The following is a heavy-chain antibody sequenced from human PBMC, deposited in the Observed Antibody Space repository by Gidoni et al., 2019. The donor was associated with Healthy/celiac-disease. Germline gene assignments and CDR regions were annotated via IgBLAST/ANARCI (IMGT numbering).Heavy chain of an antibody. D-gene: IGHD4-17*01. CDR2: IYYSGST. CDR1: GGSVSSGSYY. V-gene: IGHV4-61*01. CDR3: ARGLYGDYVGVIDY. Sequence: QVQLQESGPGLVRPSETLSLTCTVSGGSVSSGSYYWSWIRQPPGKGLEWIGYIYYSGSTNYNPSLKSRVTISVDTSKNQFSLKLSSVTAADTAVYYCARGLYGDYVGVIDYWGQGTLVTVSS. J-gene: IGHJ4*02.